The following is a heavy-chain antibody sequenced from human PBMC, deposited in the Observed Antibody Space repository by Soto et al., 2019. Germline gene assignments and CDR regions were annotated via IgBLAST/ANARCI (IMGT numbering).Heavy chain of an antibody. V-gene: IGHV1-46*01. J-gene: IGHJ6*02. D-gene: IGHD3-3*01. CDR1: GYTFTSYY. CDR2: INPSGGST. Sequence: ASVKVSCKASGYTFTSYYMHWVRQAPGQGLEWMGIINPSGGSTSYAQKFQGRVTMTRDTSTSTVYMELSSLRSEDTAVYYCASTQADFGSGYPYYYYGMDVWGQGTTVTVSS. CDR3: ASTQADFGSGYPYYYYGMDV.